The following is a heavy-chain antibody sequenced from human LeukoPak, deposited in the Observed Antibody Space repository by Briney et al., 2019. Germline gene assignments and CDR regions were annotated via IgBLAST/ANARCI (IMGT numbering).Heavy chain of an antibody. J-gene: IGHJ4*02. V-gene: IGHV3-15*01. CDR1: GFIFSSAW. D-gene: IGHD2-15*01. CDR2: IKTKIDGATT. Sequence: GGSLRLSCAASGFIFSSAWMSWVRQAPGKGLEWVGHIKTKIDGATTDYAAPVKGRFTISRDDSKNTVYLQMNSLRAEDTAVYYCASSHLAYCSGGSCYSGYWGQGTLVTVSS. CDR3: ASSHLAYCSGGSCYSGY.